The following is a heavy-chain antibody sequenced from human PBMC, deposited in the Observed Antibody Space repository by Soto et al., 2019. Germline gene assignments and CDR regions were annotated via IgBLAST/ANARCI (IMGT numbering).Heavy chain of an antibody. Sequence: QVQLVQSGAEVKKPGASVKVSCKASGYTFTGFYMHWVRQAPGQGPEWMGWINPNTSGTSYAQKFQGWVTLTRDTSINTAYMEPSRLSSDDTAVYYCARHLWGYSGIKGYFYGMDVWGRGTTVTISS. D-gene: IGHD5-12*01. V-gene: IGHV1-2*04. CDR1: GYTFTGFY. J-gene: IGHJ6*02. CDR2: INPNTSGT. CDR3: ARHLWGYSGIKGYFYGMDV.